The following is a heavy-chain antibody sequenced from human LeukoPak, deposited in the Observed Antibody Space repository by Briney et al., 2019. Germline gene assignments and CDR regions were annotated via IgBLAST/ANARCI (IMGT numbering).Heavy chain of an antibody. Sequence: SETLSLTCTVSGGSISSYYWSWIRQPAGKGLEWIGRIYTSGSTNYNPSLKSRVTISVDTSKNQFSLKLSSVTAADTAVYYCARHQVRALRFLEVYFDYWGQGTLVTVSS. CDR2: IYTSGST. CDR3: ARHQVRALRFLEVYFDY. D-gene: IGHD3-3*01. J-gene: IGHJ4*02. CDR1: GGSISSYY. V-gene: IGHV4-4*07.